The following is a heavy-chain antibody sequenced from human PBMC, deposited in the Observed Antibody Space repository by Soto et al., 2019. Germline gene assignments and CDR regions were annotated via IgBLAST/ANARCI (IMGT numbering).Heavy chain of an antibody. CDR1: GYSIRSGYF. CDR3: ARSMYSTSAQLYYGMDV. J-gene: IGHJ6*02. D-gene: IGHD6-6*01. Sequence: SETLSLTCAVPGYSIRSGYFWGWIRQPPWTGLEWIVSMYHSGITYYNLSLKSRVTISVDTSKNQLSLKLSSATAADTAVYYCARSMYSTSAQLYYGMDVWGQGTTVTVSS. CDR2: MYHSGIT. V-gene: IGHV4-38-2*01.